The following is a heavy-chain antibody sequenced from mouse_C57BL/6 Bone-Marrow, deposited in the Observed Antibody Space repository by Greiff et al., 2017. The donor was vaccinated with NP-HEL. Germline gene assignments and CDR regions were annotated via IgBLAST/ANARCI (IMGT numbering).Heavy chain of an antibody. CDR3: PYYYGSSYVSY. D-gene: IGHD1-1*01. J-gene: IGHJ2*01. CDR1: GYTFTDYE. CDR2: IDPETGGT. Sequence: VKLQESGAELVRPGASVTLSCKASGYTFTDYEMHWVKQTPVHGLEWIGAIDPETGGTAYNQKFKGKAILTADKSSSTAYMELRSLTSEDSAVYYCPYYYGSSYVSYWGQGTTLTVSS. V-gene: IGHV1-15*01.